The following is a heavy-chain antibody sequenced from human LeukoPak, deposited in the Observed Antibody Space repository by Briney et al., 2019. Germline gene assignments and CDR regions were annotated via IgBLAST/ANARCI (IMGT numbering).Heavy chain of an antibody. CDR2: INPNSGGT. CDR3: ARDPITIFGVVILPNNWFDP. D-gene: IGHD3-3*01. V-gene: IGHV1-2*02. Sequence: ASVKVSCKASGYTFTGYYMHWVRQAPGQGLEWMGWINPNSGGTNYAQKFQGRVTVTRDTSISTAYMELSRLRSDDTAVYYCARDPITIFGVVILPNNWFDPWGQGTLVTVSS. CDR1: GYTFTGYY. J-gene: IGHJ5*02.